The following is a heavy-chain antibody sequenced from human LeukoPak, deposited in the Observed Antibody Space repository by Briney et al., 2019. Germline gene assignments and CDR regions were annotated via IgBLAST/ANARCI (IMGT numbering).Heavy chain of an antibody. D-gene: IGHD2-2*01. Sequence: GGSLRLSCTASGFTFSSYGMHWVRQAPGRGLEWVAAIQYDGSIEYYADSVKGRFTISRDQSKNPLFLQVNSLRAEDTAVYYCARDSCGSPSCFDYWGQGTLVTVSS. CDR2: IQYDGSIE. J-gene: IGHJ4*02. V-gene: IGHV3-33*01. CDR3: ARDSCGSPSCFDY. CDR1: GFTFSSYG.